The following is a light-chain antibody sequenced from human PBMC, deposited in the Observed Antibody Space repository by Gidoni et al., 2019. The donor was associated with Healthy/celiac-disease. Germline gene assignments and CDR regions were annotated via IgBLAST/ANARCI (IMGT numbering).Light chain of an antibody. J-gene: IGKJ2*01. CDR2: DAS. CDR3: QQYDNLLLYT. Sequence: IQITQSLSYLSASVGDSVTVTCQASQDISNYLNWYQQKTGKAPKLLIYDASNLETGVTSRFSGSGSGTDFTFTISSLQPEDIATYYCQQYDNLLLYTFGQGTKLEIK. V-gene: IGKV1-33*01. CDR1: QDISNY.